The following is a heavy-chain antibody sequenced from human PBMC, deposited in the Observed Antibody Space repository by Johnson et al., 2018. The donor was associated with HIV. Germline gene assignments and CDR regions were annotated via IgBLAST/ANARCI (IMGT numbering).Heavy chain of an antibody. CDR2: ISYDGSNK. CDR1: GFTFSSYA. J-gene: IGHJ3*02. CDR3: ARDLAMIVVAYAFDI. D-gene: IGHD3-22*01. V-gene: IGHV3-30-3*01. Sequence: QVQLVESGGGVVQPGRSLRLSCAASGFTFSSYAMHWVRQAPGKGLEWVAVISYDGSNKYYADSVKGRFTISRDNSKNTLYLQMKRLRAEDPAVYYCARDLAMIVVAYAFDIWGQGTMVAVSS.